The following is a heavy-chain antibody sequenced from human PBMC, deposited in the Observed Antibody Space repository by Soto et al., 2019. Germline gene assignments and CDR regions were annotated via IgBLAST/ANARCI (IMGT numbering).Heavy chain of an antibody. CDR3: AKDAAMVRGVSTHYGMDV. Sequence: EVHLLESGGGLVQPGGSLRLSCAASGFTFSSYAMSWVRQAPGKGLEWVSAISGSGGSTYYADSVKGRFTISRDNSKNTLYLQMNSLRAEDTAVYYCAKDAAMVRGVSTHYGMDVWGQGTTVTVSS. V-gene: IGHV3-23*01. CDR2: ISGSGGST. D-gene: IGHD3-10*01. CDR1: GFTFSSYA. J-gene: IGHJ6*02.